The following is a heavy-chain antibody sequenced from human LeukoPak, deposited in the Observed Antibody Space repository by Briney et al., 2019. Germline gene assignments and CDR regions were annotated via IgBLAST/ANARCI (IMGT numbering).Heavy chain of an antibody. Sequence: SETLSLTCTVSGASISSGDYYWSWIRQPPGKGLEWIGYIYYSGSTYYNPSLKSRITISVDTSKTQFSLKLSSVIAADTAVYFCAREFLRVNAFDIWGQGTMVTVSS. V-gene: IGHV4-30-4*08. CDR1: GASISSGDYY. D-gene: IGHD4-17*01. CDR2: IYYSGST. CDR3: AREFLRVNAFDI. J-gene: IGHJ3*02.